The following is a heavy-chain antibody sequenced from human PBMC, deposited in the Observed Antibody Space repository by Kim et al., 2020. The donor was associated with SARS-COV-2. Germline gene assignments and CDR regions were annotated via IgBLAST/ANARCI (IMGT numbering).Heavy chain of an antibody. V-gene: IGHV3-11*01. CDR1: GFTFSDYY. D-gene: IGHD6-13*01. J-gene: IGHJ6*02. CDR3: ARVRGAAGPFYYYYNGMYV. Sequence: GGSLRLSCAASGFTFSDYYMSWIRQAPGKGLEWVSYISSSGSTIYYADSVKGRFTISRDNAKNLLYLQMNSLRAEDTAMYYCARVRGAAGPFYYYYNGMYVWGQGTTVTVSS. CDR2: ISSSGSTI.